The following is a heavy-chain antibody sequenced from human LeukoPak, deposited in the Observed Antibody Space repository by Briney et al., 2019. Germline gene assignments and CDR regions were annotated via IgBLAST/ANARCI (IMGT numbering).Heavy chain of an antibody. V-gene: IGHV3-48*03. CDR1: GFTFSNYE. CDR3: ARDREPDAFDI. CDR2: ISSSGSTI. Sequence: GGSLRLSCAASGFTFSNYEMNWVRQAPGKGLEWVSYISSSGSTIHYADSVKGRFTISRDNAKNSLYLQMNSLRAEDTAVYYCARDREPDAFDIWGQGTMVTVSS. J-gene: IGHJ3*02. D-gene: IGHD1-26*01.